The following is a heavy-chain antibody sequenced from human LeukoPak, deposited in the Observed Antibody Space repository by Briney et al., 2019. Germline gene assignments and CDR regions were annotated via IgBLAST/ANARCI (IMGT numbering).Heavy chain of an antibody. D-gene: IGHD2-2*01. CDR1: GLTFSSHG. J-gene: IGHJ4*02. Sequence: PGKSLRLSCAASGLTFSSHGMHWVRQAPGKGLEWVAVIWYDGSKKYYADSVKGRFTISRDNSKNSLYLQMNSLRAEDTAVYYCANHLACGSTSCPPFDYWGQGTLVTVSS. V-gene: IGHV3-33*06. CDR3: ANHLACGSTSCPPFDY. CDR2: IWYDGSKK.